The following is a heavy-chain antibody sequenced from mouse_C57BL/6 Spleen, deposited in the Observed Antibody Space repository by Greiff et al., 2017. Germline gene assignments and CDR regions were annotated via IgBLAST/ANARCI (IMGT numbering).Heavy chain of an antibody. CDR2: INPNNGGT. CDR1: GYTFTDYY. D-gene: IGHD2-10*02. J-gene: IGHJ4*01. CDR3: ARSARPRNAMGY. Sequence: VQLQQSGPELVKPGASVKISCKASGYTFTDYYMNWVKQSHGKSLEWIGDINPNNGGTSYNQKFKGKATLTVDKSSSTAYMELRSLTSEDSAVYYCARSARPRNAMGYWGQGTSVTVSS. V-gene: IGHV1-26*01.